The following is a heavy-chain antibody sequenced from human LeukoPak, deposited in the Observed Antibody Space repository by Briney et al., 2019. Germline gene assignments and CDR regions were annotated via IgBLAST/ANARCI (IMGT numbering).Heavy chain of an antibody. CDR3: AKARSSTVTTSFDY. Sequence: GGSLRLSCAASGFTFSSFAMTWVRQAPGEGLEWVSTISGSGGSTYYADSVKGRFTISRDNSKNTLYPQMNSLRAEDTAVYYCAKARSSTVTTSFDYWGQGTLVSVSS. CDR2: ISGSGGST. J-gene: IGHJ4*02. CDR1: GFTFSSFA. V-gene: IGHV3-23*01. D-gene: IGHD4-17*01.